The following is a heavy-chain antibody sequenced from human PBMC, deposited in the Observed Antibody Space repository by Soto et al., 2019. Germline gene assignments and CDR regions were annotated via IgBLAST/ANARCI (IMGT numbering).Heavy chain of an antibody. J-gene: IGHJ4*02. CDR2: INPHSGDT. CDR1: GYSFTGHY. V-gene: IGHV1-2*02. Sequence: GASVKVSCKASGYSFTGHYLHWVRQAPGQGLQWVGWINPHSGDTNYAQRFQARVTMTRDTSVSTAYLELSSLRSDDTAVYYCARDVYSVEHWRQGTLVTVSS. CDR3: ARDVYSVEH. D-gene: IGHD2-8*01.